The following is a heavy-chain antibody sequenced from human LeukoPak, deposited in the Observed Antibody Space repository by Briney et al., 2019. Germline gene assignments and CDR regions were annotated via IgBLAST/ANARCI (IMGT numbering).Heavy chain of an antibody. D-gene: IGHD5-12*01. J-gene: IGHJ4*02. CDR1: GFTLRSYD. Sequence: GSLRLSCAASGFTLRSYDMSWVRQAPGKGLEWVAATSGSGGNTYYADSVKGRFTISRDNSKNTLYLQMNSLRAEDTAVYYCAKEYSGYDFDYWGQGTLVNVSS. CDR3: AKEYSGYDFDY. V-gene: IGHV3-23*01. CDR2: TSGSGGNT.